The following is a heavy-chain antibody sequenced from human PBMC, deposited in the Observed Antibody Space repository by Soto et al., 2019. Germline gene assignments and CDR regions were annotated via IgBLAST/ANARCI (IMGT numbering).Heavy chain of an antibody. J-gene: IGHJ6*02. CDR1: GFTFSNAW. CDR2: IKSKTDGGTT. Sequence: EVQLVESGGGLVKPGGSLRLSCAASGFTFSNAWMNWVRQAPGKGLEWVGRIKSKTDGGTTDYAAPVKGRFTISRDDSKNTLYLQMNRLKTEDTAVYYCTTPYYDIFTGYVPYYYYYYGMDVWGQGTTVTVSS. V-gene: IGHV3-15*07. CDR3: TTPYYDIFTGYVPYYYYYYGMDV. D-gene: IGHD3-9*01.